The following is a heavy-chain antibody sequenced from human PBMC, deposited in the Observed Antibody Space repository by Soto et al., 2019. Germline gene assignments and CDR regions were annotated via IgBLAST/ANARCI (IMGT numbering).Heavy chain of an antibody. J-gene: IGHJ4*02. V-gene: IGHV4-30-4*01. CDR3: ARGGGYDGFDY. Sequence: SETLSLTCTVSGGSISSGDYYWSWIRQPPGKGLEWIGYIYYSGSTYYNPSLKSRVTISVDTSKNQFSLKLSSVTAADTAVYYCARGGGYDGFDYWGQGTLVTVSS. D-gene: IGHD5-12*01. CDR2: IYYSGST. CDR1: GGSISSGDYY.